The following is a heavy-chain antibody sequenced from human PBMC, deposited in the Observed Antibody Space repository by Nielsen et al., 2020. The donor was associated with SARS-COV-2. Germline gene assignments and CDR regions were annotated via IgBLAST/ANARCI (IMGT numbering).Heavy chain of an antibody. CDR3: ARARGAYGDYYYYSRTS. D-gene: IGHD4-17*01. J-gene: IGHJ6*03. Sequence: SETLSLTCAISGDSVSSSSAAWNWIRQSPSRGLEWLGRTYYRSKWYNDYAVSVKSRITINPDTSKNQFSLHLNSVTPEDTAVYYCARARGAYGDYYYYSRTSGAKGPRSPSP. V-gene: IGHV6-1*01. CDR2: TYYRSKWYN. CDR1: GDSVSSSSAA.